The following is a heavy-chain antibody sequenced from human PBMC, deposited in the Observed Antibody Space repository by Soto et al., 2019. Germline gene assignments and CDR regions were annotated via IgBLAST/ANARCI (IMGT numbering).Heavy chain of an antibody. CDR2: IYHSGST. CDR1: GGSISSSNW. D-gene: IGHD5-18*01. J-gene: IGHJ4*02. V-gene: IGHV4-4*02. Sequence: QVQLQESGPGLVKPSGTLSLTCAVSGGSISSSNWWSWVRQPPGKGLEWIGQIYHSGSTHYNPSLKSRVTISVYKSKNQFSLKVSSVTAADTAVYYCATEGYSYGYVVYWGQGSLVTVSS. CDR3: ATEGYSYGYVVY.